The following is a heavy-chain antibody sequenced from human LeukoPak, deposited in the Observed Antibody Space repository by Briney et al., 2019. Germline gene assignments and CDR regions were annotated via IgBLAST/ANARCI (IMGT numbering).Heavy chain of an antibody. V-gene: IGHV4-34*01. J-gene: IGHJ6*02. CDR1: GGSFSGYY. Sequence: SETLSLTCAAYGGSFSGYYWSWIRQPPGKGLEWTGEINHSGSTNYNPSLKSRVTISVDTSKNQFSLKLSSVTAADTAVYYCARNRIVVVVAATVSFYYYGMDVWGQGTTVTVSS. CDR3: ARNRIVVVVAATVSFYYYGMDV. D-gene: IGHD2-15*01. CDR2: INHSGST.